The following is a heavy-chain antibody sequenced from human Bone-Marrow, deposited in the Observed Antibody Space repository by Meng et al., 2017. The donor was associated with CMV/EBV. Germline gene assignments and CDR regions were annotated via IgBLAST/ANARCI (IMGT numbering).Heavy chain of an antibody. CDR3: ARDWGRVPASCYKVWCFKCYGMDV. Sequence: GESLKISCAASGFTFSDYAMHWVRQAPGKGLEWVAVISYDGNKKYYADSVKGRFTISRDNSKSTLYLQMNSLRAEDTAVYYCARDWGRVPASCYKVWCFKCYGMDVWGQGTTVTVSS. CDR1: GFTFSDYA. V-gene: IGHV3-30*04. J-gene: IGHJ6*02. D-gene: IGHD2-2*02. CDR2: ISYDGNKK.